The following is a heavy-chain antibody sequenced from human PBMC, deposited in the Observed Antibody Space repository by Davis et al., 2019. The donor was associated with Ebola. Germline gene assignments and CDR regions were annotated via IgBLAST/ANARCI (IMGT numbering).Heavy chain of an antibody. D-gene: IGHD5-18*01. CDR2: TYYTSKWFN. CDR1: GDSVYGKNGA. Sequence: PSETLSLTCAISGDSVYGKNGAWNWIRQSPSRGLEWLGRTYYTSKWFNDYAVSVKSRIIINPDTSKNQFSLQLNSMTPEDTALYYCARGWLRGGMDVWGEGTTVTV. CDR3: ARGWLRGGMDV. V-gene: IGHV6-1*01. J-gene: IGHJ6*02.